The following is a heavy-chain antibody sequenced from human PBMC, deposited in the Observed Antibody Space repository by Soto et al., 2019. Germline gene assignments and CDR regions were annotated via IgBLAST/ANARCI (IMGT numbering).Heavy chain of an antibody. J-gene: IGHJ4*02. CDR2: IGGSGGST. Sequence: GVSLRLSCAASGFTFSSYAMSWVRQAPGKGLEWVSAIGGSGGSTYYADSVKGRFTISRDNSKNTLYLQMNSLRAEDTAVYYCAKDGRSGRWYYYDSSGSYFDYWGQGTLVTVSS. CDR1: GFTFSSYA. V-gene: IGHV3-23*01. CDR3: AKDGRSGRWYYYDSSGSYFDY. D-gene: IGHD3-22*01.